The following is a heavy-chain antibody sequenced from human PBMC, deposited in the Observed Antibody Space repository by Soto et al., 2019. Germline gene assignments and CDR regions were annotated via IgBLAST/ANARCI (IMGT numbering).Heavy chain of an antibody. CDR1: GYTFTDYY. J-gene: IGHJ6*02. D-gene: IGHD2-2*01. CDR3: AKDPNIVVVPGGTGGMDV. CDR2: INPNSGGT. Sequence: QVQLVQSGAEVKKPGASVKVSCKASGYTFTDYYMHWVRQAPGQGLEWMGWINPNSGGTNYAQKFQGRVTMTRVTFISTAYLELSSLRSDDTALYYCAKDPNIVVVPGGTGGMDVWGQGTTVTVSS. V-gene: IGHV1-2*02.